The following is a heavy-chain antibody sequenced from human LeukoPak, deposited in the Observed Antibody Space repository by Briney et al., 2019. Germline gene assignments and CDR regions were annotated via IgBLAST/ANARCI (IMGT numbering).Heavy chain of an antibody. D-gene: IGHD2-2*01. Sequence: GGSLRHSCAASGNYWMHWVRQAPGKGLVWVSHINSDGSWTGYADSVKGRFTISKDNAKNTVYLQMNNLRAEDTAVYYCVSFYETYWGRGTLVTDSS. J-gene: IGHJ4*02. CDR3: VSFYETY. CDR1: GNYW. V-gene: IGHV3-74*01. CDR2: INSDGSWT.